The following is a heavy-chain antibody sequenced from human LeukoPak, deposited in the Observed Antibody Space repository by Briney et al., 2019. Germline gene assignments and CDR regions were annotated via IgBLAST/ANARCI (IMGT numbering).Heavy chain of an antibody. CDR2: ISYSGSN. V-gene: IGHV4-59*01. D-gene: IGHD2-8*01. CDR3: ARGPKYGDV. Sequence: PSESLSLTSTIPGGSNSSYYWSWVRQPPGKGLQWIGYISYSGSNSNNPSLKSRVTISVDTSKDQYSLKITPVTAADTAVYYCARGPKYGDVWGQGTVVTVSS. CDR1: GGSNSSYY. J-gene: IGHJ3*01.